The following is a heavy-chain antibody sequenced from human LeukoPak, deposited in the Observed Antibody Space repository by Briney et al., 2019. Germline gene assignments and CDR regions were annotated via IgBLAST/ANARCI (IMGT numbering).Heavy chain of an antibody. CDR2: IKQDGSEK. CDR3: ARGRDYDFWSGYYGSSDY. V-gene: IGHV3-7*01. CDR1: GFTFSSYA. D-gene: IGHD3-3*01. J-gene: IGHJ4*02. Sequence: GGSLRLSCAASGFTFSSYAMSWVRQAPGKGLEWVANIKQDGSEKYYVDSVKGRFTISRDNAKNSLYLQMNSLRAEDTAVYYCARGRDYDFWSGYYGSSDYWGQGTLVTVSS.